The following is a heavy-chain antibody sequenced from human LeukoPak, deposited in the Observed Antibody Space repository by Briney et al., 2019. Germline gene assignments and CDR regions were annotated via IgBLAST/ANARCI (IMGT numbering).Heavy chain of an antibody. CDR1: GFTFSSYE. CDR3: ARHLKHSGSYY. D-gene: IGHD1-26*01. V-gene: IGHV3-48*03. CDR2: ISSSGSTR. J-gene: IGHJ4*02. Sequence: GGSLRLSCAASGFTFSSYEMNWVRQAPGKGLEWVSYISSSGSTRHYTDSVKGRFTISRDNAKNSLYLQMNSLRAEDTAVYYCARHLKHSGSYYWGQGTLVTVSS.